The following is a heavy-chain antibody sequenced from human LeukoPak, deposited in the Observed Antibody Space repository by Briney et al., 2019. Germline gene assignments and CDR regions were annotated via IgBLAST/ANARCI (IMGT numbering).Heavy chain of an antibody. J-gene: IGHJ4*02. Sequence: GGSLRLSCAASGFTFSSYEMNWVRQAPGKGLEWVSYISSSGSTIYYADSVKGRFTISRDNAKNSLYLQMNSLRAEDTAVYYCAKDHLVVVPAAMPTTFDYWGQGTLVTVSS. D-gene: IGHD2-2*01. CDR2: ISSSGSTI. V-gene: IGHV3-48*03. CDR1: GFTFSSYE. CDR3: AKDHLVVVPAAMPTTFDY.